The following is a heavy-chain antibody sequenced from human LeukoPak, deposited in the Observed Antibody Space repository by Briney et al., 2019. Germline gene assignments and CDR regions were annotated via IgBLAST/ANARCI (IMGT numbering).Heavy chain of an antibody. D-gene: IGHD5-18*01. CDR1: GYTFTSYY. Sequence: GASVKVSCKASGYTFTSYYMHWVRQAPGQGLEWMGIINPSGGSTSYAQKFQGRVTMTRDTSTSTVYMELSSLRSEDTAVYYCARDHRIQLWFRGGGFDYWGQGTLVNVSS. CDR2: INPSGGST. J-gene: IGHJ4*02. CDR3: ARDHRIQLWFRGGGFDY. V-gene: IGHV1-46*01.